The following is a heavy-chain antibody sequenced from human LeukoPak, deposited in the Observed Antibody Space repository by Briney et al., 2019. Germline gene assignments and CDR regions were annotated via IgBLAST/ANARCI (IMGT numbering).Heavy chain of an antibody. D-gene: IGHD3-22*01. V-gene: IGHV3-33*08. Sequence: GGSLRLSCAASGFTFSSYGMHWVRQAPGKGLEWLAVIWYDGSNIYYADSVKGRFAISRDNSKNTLYLLLNSLRAEDTAVYYCARLTYYYDSSGYGIWGQGTMVTVSS. J-gene: IGHJ3*02. CDR1: GFTFSSYG. CDR2: IWYDGSNI. CDR3: ARLTYYYDSSGYGI.